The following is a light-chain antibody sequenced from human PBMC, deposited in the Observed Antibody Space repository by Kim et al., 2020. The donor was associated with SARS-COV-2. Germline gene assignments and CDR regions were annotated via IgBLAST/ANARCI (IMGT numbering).Light chain of an antibody. V-gene: IGLV3-21*04. J-gene: IGLJ2*01. CDR3: QVWDSRTDHVV. CDR2: YDS. Sequence: SYELTQPPSVSVAPGKTASITCGGNNFGSKSVHWYQQKSGQAPVMVKYYDSDRPSGIPERFSGSNSGNTATLTISRGEAGDEADYYCQVWDSRTDHVVFGGGTQLTVL. CDR1: NFGSKS.